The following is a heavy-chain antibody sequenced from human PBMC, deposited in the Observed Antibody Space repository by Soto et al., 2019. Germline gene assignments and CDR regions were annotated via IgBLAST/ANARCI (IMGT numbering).Heavy chain of an antibody. Sequence: ASVKVSCKASGGTFSSYAISCVRQAPGQGLEWMGGIIPIFGTANYAQKFQGRVTITADESTSTAYMELSSRRSDDTAVYYCARDRARDILTGYKEYWGQGTLVTVSS. V-gene: IGHV1-69*13. CDR2: IIPIFGTA. CDR3: ARDRARDILTGYKEY. J-gene: IGHJ4*02. D-gene: IGHD3-9*01. CDR1: GGTFSSYA.